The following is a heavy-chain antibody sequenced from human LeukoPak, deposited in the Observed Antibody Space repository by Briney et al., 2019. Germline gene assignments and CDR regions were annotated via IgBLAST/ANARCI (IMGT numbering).Heavy chain of an antibody. J-gene: IGHJ4*02. Sequence: ASVKVSCKASGYTFTIYGINWVRQAPGHGLGWMGGLYPDSGDTAYAQKFQGRITMTRSTSITTAYMELSSLRSEDTAVYYCARGLGSYDSSELTWPMISFWGQGTQVTVSS. CDR2: LYPDSGDT. D-gene: IGHD3-22*01. CDR1: GYTFTIYG. V-gene: IGHV1-8*01. CDR3: ARGLGSYDSSELTWPMISF.